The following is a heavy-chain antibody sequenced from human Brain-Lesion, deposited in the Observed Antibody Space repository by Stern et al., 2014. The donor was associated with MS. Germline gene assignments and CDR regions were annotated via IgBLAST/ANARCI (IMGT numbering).Heavy chain of an antibody. CDR3: ARTGDDFGDYSLSY. CDR1: GGSINTNNYY. Sequence: VQLLKSGPGLVKPSETLSLTCTVSGGSINTNNYYWGWIRQPPGKGLEWIGNIYSSGSTFYSPSLKSRVTMSVDTSKNQFSLERSSVTAADTAVYYCARTGDDFGDYSLSYWGQGTLVTVSS. CDR2: IYSSGST. V-gene: IGHV4-39*01. J-gene: IGHJ4*02. D-gene: IGHD4-17*01.